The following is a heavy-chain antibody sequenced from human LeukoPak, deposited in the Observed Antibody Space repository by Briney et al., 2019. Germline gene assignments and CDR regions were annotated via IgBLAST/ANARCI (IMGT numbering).Heavy chain of an antibody. CDR1: AGSISSYY. CDR3: AGGSDY. J-gene: IGHJ4*02. V-gene: IGHV4-59*12. Sequence: SETQSLTCSVSAGSISSYYWSWIRQPPAKGLVWSGYIYYSGSTNYNHPLKSRVTISVETSNNKLSLKQTSVAAAATAVDYCAGGSDYWGQGTLVTVSS. CDR2: IYYSGST.